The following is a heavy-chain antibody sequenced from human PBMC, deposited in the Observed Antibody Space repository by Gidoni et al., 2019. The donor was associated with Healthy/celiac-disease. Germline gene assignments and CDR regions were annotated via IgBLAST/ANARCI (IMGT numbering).Heavy chain of an antibody. CDR1: GFTFSGSA. CDR2: IRSKANSYAT. J-gene: IGHJ6*02. V-gene: IGHV3-73*01. Sequence: EVQLVESGGGLVQPGGSLKLSCAAPGFTFSGSAMHWVRQASGKGLEWVGRIRSKANSYATAYAASVKGRFTISRDDSKNTAYLQMNSLKTEDTAVYYCTRQDIVVGTEMDVWGQGTTVTVSS. D-gene: IGHD2-15*01. CDR3: TRQDIVVGTEMDV.